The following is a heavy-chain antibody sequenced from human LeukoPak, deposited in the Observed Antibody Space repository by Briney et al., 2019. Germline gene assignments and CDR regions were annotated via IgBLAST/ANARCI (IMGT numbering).Heavy chain of an antibody. Sequence: PSQTLSLTCTVSGGSISSGDYYCSWIRQPPGKGLEWIAYMYYSGSTYYNPSLKSRVTMSADTSKNRLSLKLSSVTAADTAVYYCARPYYYDSRIDPWGQGILVAVSS. D-gene: IGHD3-22*01. J-gene: IGHJ5*02. CDR1: GGSISSGDYY. CDR2: MYYSGST. CDR3: ARPYYYDSRIDP. V-gene: IGHV4-30-4*01.